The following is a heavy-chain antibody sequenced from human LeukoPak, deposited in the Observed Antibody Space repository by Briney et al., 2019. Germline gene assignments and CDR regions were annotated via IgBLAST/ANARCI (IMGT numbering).Heavy chain of an antibody. CDR3: AKPDSGGYSLRPFDY. D-gene: IGHD3-22*01. J-gene: IGHJ4*02. V-gene: IGHV3-30*18. CDR2: ISYDGNNK. CDR1: GFTFSIYG. Sequence: GRSLRLSCAASGFTFSIYGMHWVRQAPGKGLEWVAVISYDGNNKYFADSVKGRFTISRDNSKNTLYLQMNSLRVEDTAVYYCAKPDSGGYSLRPFDYWGRGTLVTVSS.